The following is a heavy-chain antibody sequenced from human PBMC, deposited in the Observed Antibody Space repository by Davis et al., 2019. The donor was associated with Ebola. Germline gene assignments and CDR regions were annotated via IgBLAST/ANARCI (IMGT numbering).Heavy chain of an antibody. CDR1: GYSFTSYW. CDR2: IYPGDSDT. V-gene: IGHV5-51*01. CDR3: ARLFKTYYYFDY. J-gene: IGHJ4*02. Sequence: PGGSLRLSCKGSGYSFTSYWIGWVRQLPGKGLEWMGIIYPGDSDTRYSPSFQGQVTIPADKSISTAYLQWSSLKASDTAMYYCARLFKTYYYFDYWGQGTLVTVSS. D-gene: IGHD1-26*01.